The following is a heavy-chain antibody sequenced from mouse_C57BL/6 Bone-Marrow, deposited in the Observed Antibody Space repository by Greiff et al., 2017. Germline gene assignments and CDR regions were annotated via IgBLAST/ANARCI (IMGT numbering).Heavy chain of an antibody. CDR1: YTFTDYYM. J-gene: IGHJ3*01. CDR3: RYDYDSFR. V-gene: IGHV1-83*01. D-gene: IGHD2-4*01. CDR2: YPGSGNTY. Sequence: VQLQQSGPELVKPGASVKMSCKASGYTFTDYYMHWVKQKPGKGLEWIGEMYPGSGNTYYNEKFKGKATLTADTSSSTAYMQLSSLTSEDSAVYFCARYDYDSFRWGQGTLVTVSA.